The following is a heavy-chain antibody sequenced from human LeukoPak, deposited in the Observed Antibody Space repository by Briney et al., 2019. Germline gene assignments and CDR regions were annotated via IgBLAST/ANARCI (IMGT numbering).Heavy chain of an antibody. CDR2: INHSGST. CDR1: GGTFSGYY. D-gene: IGHD2-2*01. V-gene: IGHV4-34*01. CDR3: ARGVGVVPAASLFDY. Sequence: SETLSLTCAVYGGTFSGYYWRWIRQPPGKGLEWIGEINHSGSTNYNPSLKSRFTISVDTSKNQFSLKLSSVTAADTAVYYCARGVGVVPAASLFDYWGQGTLVTVSS. J-gene: IGHJ4*02.